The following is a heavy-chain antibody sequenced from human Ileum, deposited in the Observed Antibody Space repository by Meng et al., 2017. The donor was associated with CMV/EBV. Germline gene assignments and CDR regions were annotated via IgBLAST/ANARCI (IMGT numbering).Heavy chain of an antibody. CDR2: INHSGST. V-gene: IGHV4-34*01. J-gene: IGHJ5*02. Sequence: SETLSLTCAVYGGSFSGYYWSWIRQPPGKGLEWIGEINHSGSTNYNPSLKSRVTISVDTSKNQFSLKLSSVTAADTAVYYCARGTGIVVVPATNGFDPWGQGTLVTVSS. CDR3: ARGTGIVVVPATNGFDP. CDR1: GGSFSGYY. D-gene: IGHD2-2*01.